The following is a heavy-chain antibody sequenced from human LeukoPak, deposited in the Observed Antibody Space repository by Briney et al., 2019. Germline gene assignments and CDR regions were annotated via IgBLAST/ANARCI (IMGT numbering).Heavy chain of an antibody. CDR1: GGSISISNYY. CDR2: ISYRGT. J-gene: IGHJ4*02. V-gene: IGHV4-39*01. Sequence: PSETLSLTCTVSGGSISISNYYWGWIRQPPGRGLEWIGSISYRGTYYNPSLKSRLTISVDTSKNHFSLNLRSVTAADTAVYYCARRTSNPVGAIDYWGQGTLVTVSS. D-gene: IGHD1-26*01. CDR3: ARRTSNPVGAIDY.